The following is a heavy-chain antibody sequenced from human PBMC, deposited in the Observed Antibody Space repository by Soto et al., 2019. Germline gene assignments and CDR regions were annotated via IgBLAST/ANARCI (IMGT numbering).Heavy chain of an antibody. Sequence: PGGSLRLSCAASGFTFSSYAMHWLRQAPGRGLEWVAVISYDGSNKYYADSVKGRFTISRGNSKNTLYLQMNSLRAEDTAVYYCAKAAPIDSSSWYWPDYYYYYGMAVWGQGTTVTVSS. D-gene: IGHD6-13*01. J-gene: IGHJ6*02. CDR1: GFTFSSYA. CDR2: ISYDGSNK. V-gene: IGHV3-30-3*01. CDR3: AKAAPIDSSSWYWPDYYYYYGMAV.